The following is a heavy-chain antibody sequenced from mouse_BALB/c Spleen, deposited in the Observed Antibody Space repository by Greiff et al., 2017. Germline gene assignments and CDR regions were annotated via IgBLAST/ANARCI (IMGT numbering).Heavy chain of an antibody. J-gene: IGHJ4*01. CDR3: ARHDYYDYDAMDY. CDR1: GFAFSSYD. CDR2: ISSGGGST. V-gene: IGHV5-12-1*01. Sequence: GQVVESGGGLVKPGGSLKLSCAASGFAFSSYDMSWVRQTPEKRLEWVAYISSGGGSTYYPDTVKGRFTISRDNAKNTLYLQMSSLKSEDTAMYYCARHDYYDYDAMDYWGQGTSVTVSS. D-gene: IGHD2-1*01.